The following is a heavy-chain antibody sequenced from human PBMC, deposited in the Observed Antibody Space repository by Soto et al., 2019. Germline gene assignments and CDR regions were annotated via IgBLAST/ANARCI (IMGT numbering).Heavy chain of an antibody. CDR2: ISSSSSTI. V-gene: IGHV3-48*01. D-gene: IGHD2-2*01. CDR1: GFTFSSYS. J-gene: IGHJ3*02. Sequence: GGSLRLSCAASGFTFSSYSMNWVRQAPGKGLEWVSYISSSSSTIYYADSVKGRFTISRDNAKNSLYLQMNSLRAEDTAVYYCARDGYCSSTSCYDDAFDIWGQGTMVTVSS. CDR3: ARDGYCSSTSCYDDAFDI.